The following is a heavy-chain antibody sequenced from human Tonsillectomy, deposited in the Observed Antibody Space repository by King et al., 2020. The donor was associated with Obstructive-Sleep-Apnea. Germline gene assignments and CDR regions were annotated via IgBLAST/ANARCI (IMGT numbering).Heavy chain of an antibody. J-gene: IGHJ6*02. V-gene: IGHV3-30-3*01. Sequence: VQLVESGGGVVQPGRSLRLSCAASGFTFSSYAMHWVRQAPGKGLEWVAVISYDGSNKYYADSVKGRFTISRDNSKNTLYLQMNSLRAEDTAVYYCARVADIVVVPAAHFYYYYAMDVWGQGTTVTVSS. CDR3: ARVADIVVVPAAHFYYYYAMDV. D-gene: IGHD2-2*01. CDR2: ISYDGSNK. CDR1: GFTFSSYA.